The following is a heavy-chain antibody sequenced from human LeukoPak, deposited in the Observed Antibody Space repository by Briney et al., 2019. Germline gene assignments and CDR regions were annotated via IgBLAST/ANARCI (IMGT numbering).Heavy chain of an antibody. CDR3: ARKTTMTTDY. CDR1: GASISSGDYH. D-gene: IGHD4-17*01. J-gene: IGHJ4*02. V-gene: IGHV4-30-4*01. CDR2: IHDSGST. Sequence: PSETLSLTCTVSGASISSGDYHWNWIRQPPGKGLEWIGFIHDSGSTYYNPSLKSRVSISRDMSKNQLSLMLSSVTAADTAVYYCARKTTMTTDYWGQGTLVTVSS.